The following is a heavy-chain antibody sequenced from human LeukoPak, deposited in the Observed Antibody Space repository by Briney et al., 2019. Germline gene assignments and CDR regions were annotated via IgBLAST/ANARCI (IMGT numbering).Heavy chain of an antibody. D-gene: IGHD4-17*01. Sequence: SETLSLTCAVYGGPFSGYYWSWIRQPPGKGREWIGEINHSGSTNYNPSLKSRVTISVDTSKNQFSLKLSSVTAADTAVYYCARWGDYGDDYWGQGTLVTVSS. V-gene: IGHV4-34*01. CDR2: INHSGST. J-gene: IGHJ4*02. CDR3: ARWGDYGDDY. CDR1: GGPFSGYY.